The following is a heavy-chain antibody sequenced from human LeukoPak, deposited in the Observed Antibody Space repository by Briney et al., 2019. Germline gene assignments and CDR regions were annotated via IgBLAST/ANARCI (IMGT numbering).Heavy chain of an antibody. CDR2: IYHSGST. J-gene: IGHJ5*02. CDR3: ARDSPAQWKRYSSGGKRWFDP. V-gene: IGHV4-38-2*02. Sequence: GSLRLSCAASGFTFDDYGMSWVRHAPGKGLEWVGSIYHSGSTYYNPSLNSRVTISVDTSKNQFSLKLSSVTAADTAVYYCARDSPAQWKRYSSGGKRWFDPWGQGTLVTVPS. D-gene: IGHD6-19*01. CDR1: GFTFDDYG.